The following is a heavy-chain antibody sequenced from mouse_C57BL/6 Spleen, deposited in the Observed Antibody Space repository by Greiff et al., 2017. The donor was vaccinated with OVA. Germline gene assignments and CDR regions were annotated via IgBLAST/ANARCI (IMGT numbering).Heavy chain of an antibody. D-gene: IGHD2-4*01. J-gene: IGHJ4*01. CDR3: ARSGLRRGRAMDY. CDR1: GYTFTSYW. V-gene: IGHV1-55*01. CDR2: IYPGSGST. Sequence: QVQLQQPGAELVKPGASVKMSCKASGYTFTSYWITWVKQRPGQGLEWIGDIYPGSGSTNYNEKFKSKATLTVDTSSSTAYMQLSSLTSEDSAVYYCARSGLRRGRAMDYWGQGTSVTVSS.